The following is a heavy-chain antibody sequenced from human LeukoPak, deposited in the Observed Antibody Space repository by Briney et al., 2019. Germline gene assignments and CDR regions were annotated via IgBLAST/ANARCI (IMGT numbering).Heavy chain of an antibody. CDR3: AKPPGPHYYDSSGYMGNYYYYYMDV. CDR2: ISGSGGST. V-gene: IGHV3-23*01. Sequence: GGTLRLSCAASGFTFSSYGMSWVRQAPGKGLEWVSAISGSGGSTYYADSVKGRFTISRDNSKNTLYLQMNSLRAEDTAVYYCAKPPGPHYYDSSGYMGNYYYYYMDVWGKGTTVTVSS. CDR1: GFTFSSYG. D-gene: IGHD3-22*01. J-gene: IGHJ6*03.